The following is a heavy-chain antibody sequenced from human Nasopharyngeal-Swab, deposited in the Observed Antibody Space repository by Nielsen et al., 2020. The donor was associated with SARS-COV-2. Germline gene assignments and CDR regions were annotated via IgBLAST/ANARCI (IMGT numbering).Heavy chain of an antibody. Sequence: SETLSLTCTASGGSISSYYWSWIRQPPGKGLEWIGYIYYSGSTNYNPSLKSRVTISVDTSKNQFSLKLSSVTAADTAVYYCASSNYDYVWGSPTLIDYWGQGTLVTVSS. V-gene: IGHV4-59*01. CDR3: ASSNYDYVWGSPTLIDY. D-gene: IGHD3-16*01. CDR1: GGSISSYY. CDR2: IYYSGST. J-gene: IGHJ4*02.